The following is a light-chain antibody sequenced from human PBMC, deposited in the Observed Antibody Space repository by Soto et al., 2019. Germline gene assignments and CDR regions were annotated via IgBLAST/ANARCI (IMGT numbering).Light chain of an antibody. J-gene: IGLJ1*01. CDR1: SSDVGGYNL. CDR2: DVS. V-gene: IGLV2-11*01. Sequence: QSALTQPRSVSGSPGQSVTISCTGTSSDVGGYNLVSWYQQHPGKAPKLMIYDVSKRPSGVADRFSGSKSGNTASLTISGLQAEYEADYYCSSYTSSSTYVFGTGTKVTV. CDR3: SSYTSSSTYV.